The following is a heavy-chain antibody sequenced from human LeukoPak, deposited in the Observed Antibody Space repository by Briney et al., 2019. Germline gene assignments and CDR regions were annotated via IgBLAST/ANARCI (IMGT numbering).Heavy chain of an antibody. D-gene: IGHD2-15*01. J-gene: IGHJ5*02. V-gene: IGHV3-64*01. CDR3: ARSVVMVGGTRWFDP. CDR1: GFTFSSYA. CDR2: ISSNGGST. Sequence: GGSLRLSCAASGFTFSSYAMHWVRQAPGKGLEYVSAISSNGGSTYYANSVKGRFTISRDNAKNSLYLQMNSLRAEDTAVYYCARSVVMVGGTRWFDPWGQGTLVTVSS.